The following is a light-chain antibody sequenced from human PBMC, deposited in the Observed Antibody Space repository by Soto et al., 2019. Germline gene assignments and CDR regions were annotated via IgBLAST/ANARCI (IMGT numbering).Light chain of an antibody. CDR1: QSVSTN. J-gene: IGKJ3*01. Sequence: EIVMTQSPGTLSLSPGERATLSCRASQSVSTNLAWYQQIPGQAPRLLIYGASTRATGIPARFSGSGSGTEFTLAISSLRSDYFSDYYCTQYNYWPPPLGP. CDR3: TQYNYWPPP. CDR2: GAS. V-gene: IGKV3-15*01.